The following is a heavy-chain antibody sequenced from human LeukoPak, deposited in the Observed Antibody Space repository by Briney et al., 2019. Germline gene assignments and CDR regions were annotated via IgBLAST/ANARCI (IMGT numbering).Heavy chain of an antibody. CDR1: GGSFSGYY. CDR3: ARVQDGYNYYYYYYMDV. J-gene: IGHJ6*03. CDR2: INHSGST. Sequence: NPSETLSLTCAVYGGSFSGYYWSWIRQPPGKGLEWIGEINHSGSTNYNPSLKSRVTISVDTSKNQFSLKLSSVTAADTAVYYCARVQDGYNYYYYYYMDVWGKGTTVTVSS. D-gene: IGHD5-24*01. V-gene: IGHV4-34*01.